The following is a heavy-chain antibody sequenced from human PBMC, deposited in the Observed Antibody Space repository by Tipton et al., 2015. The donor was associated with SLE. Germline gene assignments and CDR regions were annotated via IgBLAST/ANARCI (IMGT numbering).Heavy chain of an antibody. CDR1: EYTFRAHY. CDR2: ILPKTGGT. J-gene: IGHJ4*01. CDR3: ARARKEGVVATAVDY. D-gene: IGHD3-3*01. V-gene: IGHV1-2*02. Sequence: QLVQSGAEVKSPGASVRVSCLAPEYTFRAHYIHWVRQAPGQGLEWVGWILPKTGGTESARKFQGRINMIRDSSINTVYLELRSLKSDDTAIYYCARARKEGVVATAVDYWGHGTLVTVSS.